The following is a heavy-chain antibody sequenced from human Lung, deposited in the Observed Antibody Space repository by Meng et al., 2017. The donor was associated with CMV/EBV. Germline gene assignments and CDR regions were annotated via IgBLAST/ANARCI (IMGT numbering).Heavy chain of an antibody. CDR1: SYW. Sequence: SYWMTWVRQAPGKGLEWVASIREDGNEIYYVDSMRGRFTISRDNAKNSVYLQMNGLRVEDTAVYFCAKQQHYYDASGYSKMFYFDYWGQGTLVTVSS. J-gene: IGHJ4*02. V-gene: IGHV3-7*01. CDR3: AKQQHYYDASGYSKMFYFDY. CDR2: IREDGNEI. D-gene: IGHD3-22*01.